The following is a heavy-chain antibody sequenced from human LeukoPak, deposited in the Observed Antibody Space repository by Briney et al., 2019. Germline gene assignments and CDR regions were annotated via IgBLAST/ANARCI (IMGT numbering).Heavy chain of an antibody. CDR2: IIPILGTA. CDR1: GGTFSSYA. V-gene: IGHV1-69*05. CDR3: ARVGGVGATGIFDY. D-gene: IGHD1-26*01. J-gene: IGHJ4*02. Sequence: SVKVSCKASGGTFSSYAISWVRQAPGQGLEWMGGIIPILGTANYAQKFQGRVTITTDESTSTAYMELSSLRSEDTAVYYCARVGGVGATGIFDYWGQGTLVTVSS.